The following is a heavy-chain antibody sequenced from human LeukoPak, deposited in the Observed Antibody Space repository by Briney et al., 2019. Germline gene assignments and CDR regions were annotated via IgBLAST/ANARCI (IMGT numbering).Heavy chain of an antibody. CDR2: ILPSFGAT. CDR1: GGTFGSYA. CDR3: ARPLNTMVRGITTATEFFSYAMDV. Sequence: SVKVSCKASGGTFGSYAISWVRQAPGQGLEWMGGILPSFGATKYSQKFQDRVTITADVSTTTVYMDLTSLSSEDTALYYCARPLNTMVRGITTATEFFSYAMDVWGQGTAVTVSS. V-gene: IGHV1-69*13. D-gene: IGHD3-10*01. J-gene: IGHJ6*02.